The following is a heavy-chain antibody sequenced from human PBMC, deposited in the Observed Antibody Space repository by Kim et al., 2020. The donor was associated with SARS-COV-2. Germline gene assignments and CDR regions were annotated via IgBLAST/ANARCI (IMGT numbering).Heavy chain of an antibody. D-gene: IGHD2-21*02. CDR2: INHSGST. V-gene: IGHV4-34*01. J-gene: IGHJ5*02. CDR1: GGSFSGYY. CDR3: ARVRLTRNLFDP. Sequence: SETLSLTCAVYGGSFSGYYWSWIRQPPGKGLEWIGEINHSGSTNYNPSLKSRVTISVDTSKNQFSLKLSSVTAADTAVYYCARVRLTRNLFDPWRQGTLV.